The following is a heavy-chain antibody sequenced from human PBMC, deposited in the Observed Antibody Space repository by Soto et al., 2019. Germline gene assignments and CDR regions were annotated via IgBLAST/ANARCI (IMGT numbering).Heavy chain of an antibody. V-gene: IGHV3-33*01. J-gene: IGHJ4*02. D-gene: IGHD4-17*01. CDR3: ARNPDYGDYAYYFDY. CDR1: GFTFSSYG. CDR2: IWYDGSNK. Sequence: QVQLVESGGGVVQPGRSLRLSCAASGFTFSSYGMHWVRQAPGKGLEWVAVIWYDGSNKYYADSVKGRFTISRDNSKNTLYLQMNSLRAEDTAVYYCARNPDYGDYAYYFDYWCQGTLVTVSS.